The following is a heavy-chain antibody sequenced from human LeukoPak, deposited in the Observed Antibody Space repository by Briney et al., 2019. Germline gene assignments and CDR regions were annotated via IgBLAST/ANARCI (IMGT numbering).Heavy chain of an antibody. J-gene: IGHJ4*02. CDR2: INPNSGGT. Sequence: GASVKVSCKASGYTFTGYYIHWVRQAPGQGLEWMGWINPNSGGTNYAQKFEGRVTMTRDTSISTAYMELSRLRSDDTAVYYCARDQGGTINYWGQGTLVTVSS. D-gene: IGHD1-7*01. CDR1: GYTFTGYY. V-gene: IGHV1-2*02. CDR3: ARDQGGTINY.